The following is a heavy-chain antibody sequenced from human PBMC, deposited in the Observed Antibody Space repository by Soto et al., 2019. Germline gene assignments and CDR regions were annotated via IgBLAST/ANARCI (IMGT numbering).Heavy chain of an antibody. CDR3: AIVYYDTNGQSNNFDV. CDR1: GASISSSY. J-gene: IGHJ3*01. D-gene: IGHD3-22*01. CDR2: GHYRGST. V-gene: IGHV4-59*01. Sequence: QVQLQESGPGLVKPSETLSLTCTVSGASISSSYWSWIRQSPGKGLDWIAYGHYRGSTKYNPSLRSRVAESVDTSGNQFTLKLSSATAADMGVYYCAIVYYDTNGQSNNFDVWGQGTMVTVSS.